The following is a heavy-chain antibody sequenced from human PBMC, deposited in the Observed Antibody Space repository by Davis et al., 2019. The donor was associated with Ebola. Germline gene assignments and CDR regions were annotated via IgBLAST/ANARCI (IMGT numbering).Heavy chain of an antibody. D-gene: IGHD3-3*01. V-gene: IGHV3-43*01. CDR3: AKDMQAGNFWSGYHSH. CDR1: GFTFDDYT. Sequence: PGGSLRLSCAASGFTFDDYTMHWVRQAPGKGLEWVSLISWDGGSTYYADSVKGRFTISRDNSKNSLYPQMNSLRTEDTALYYCAKDMQAGNFWSGYHSHWGQGTLVTVSS. CDR2: ISWDGGST. J-gene: IGHJ4*02.